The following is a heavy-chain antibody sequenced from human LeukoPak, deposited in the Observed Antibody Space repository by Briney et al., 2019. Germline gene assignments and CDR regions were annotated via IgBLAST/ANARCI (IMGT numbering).Heavy chain of an antibody. Sequence: SQTLSLTCAISGDSVSSNSAAWKWIRQSTSRGLEWLGRTYYRSKWYNDYAVSVKSRITINPDTSKNQFSLQLNSVTPEDTAVYYCARGGSAAGYYFDYWGQGTLVTVSS. V-gene: IGHV6-1*01. J-gene: IGHJ4*02. CDR3: ARGGSAAGYYFDY. CDR2: TYYRSKWYN. D-gene: IGHD6-13*01. CDR1: GDSVSSNSAA.